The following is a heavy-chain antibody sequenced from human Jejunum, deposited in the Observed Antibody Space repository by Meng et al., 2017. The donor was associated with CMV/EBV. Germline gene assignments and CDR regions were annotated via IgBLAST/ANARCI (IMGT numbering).Heavy chain of an antibody. V-gene: IGHV3-30*02. J-gene: IGHJ4*02. CDR3: AKDSITGDLDY. D-gene: IGHD7-27*01. Sequence: TNSRDNSKNTLYLQMNSLRAEDTAVYYCAKDSITGDLDYWGQGTLVTVSS.